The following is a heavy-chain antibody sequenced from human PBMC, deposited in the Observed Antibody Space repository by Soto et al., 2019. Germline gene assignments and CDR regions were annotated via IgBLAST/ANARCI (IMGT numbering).Heavy chain of an antibody. J-gene: IGHJ4*02. Sequence: SETLSLTCTVSGASVSTGGYYWGWIRQSPGKGLEWIASIYRSGTTSYNPSLKSRVTISVDPSKNQFSLMLTAVTAADTAVYYCARTHSGSYYSVFNYWGRGSLVTVSS. V-gene: IGHV4-38-2*02. D-gene: IGHD1-26*01. CDR2: IYRSGTT. CDR3: ARTHSGSYYSVFNY. CDR1: GASVSTGGYY.